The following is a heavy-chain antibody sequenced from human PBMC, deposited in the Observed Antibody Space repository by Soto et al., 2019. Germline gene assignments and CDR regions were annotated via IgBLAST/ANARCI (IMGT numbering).Heavy chain of an antibody. CDR2: IYYSGST. CDR3: ARLSVSFLSRFGEFRNIGNYYYYYGMDV. J-gene: IGHJ6*02. Sequence: SETLSLTCTVSGGSISSSSYYWGWIRQPPGKGLEWIGSIYYSGSTYYNPSLKSRVTISVDTSKDQFSLKLSSVTAADTAVYYCARLSVSFLSRFGEFRNIGNYYYYYGMDVWGQGTTVTVSS. D-gene: IGHD3-10*01. V-gene: IGHV4-39*01. CDR1: GGSISSSSYY.